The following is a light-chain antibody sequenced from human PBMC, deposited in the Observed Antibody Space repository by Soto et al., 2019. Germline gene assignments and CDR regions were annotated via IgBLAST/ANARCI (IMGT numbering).Light chain of an antibody. CDR1: QSVSSN. J-gene: IGKJ1*01. CDR2: GAS. CDR3: QQYGTSLWT. V-gene: IGKV3-15*01. Sequence: EGVLTQTTTTLSVSPGERATLSCRASQSVSSNLAWYQQKPGQAPRLLIYGASTRATGIPARFSGSGSETDFTLTISRLEPEDFAVYYCQQYGTSLWTFGQGTKVDIK.